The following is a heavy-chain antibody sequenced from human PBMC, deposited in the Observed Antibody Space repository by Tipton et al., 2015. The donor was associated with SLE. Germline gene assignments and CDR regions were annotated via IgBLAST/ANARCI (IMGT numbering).Heavy chain of an antibody. J-gene: IGHJ4*02. D-gene: IGHD4-17*01. Sequence: TLSLTCAVSGYSISSGYYWGWIRRPPGKGLEWIGSIYHSGSTYYNPPLKSRVTISVDTSKNQFSLKLSSVTAADTAVYYCARVPVYGDGHFDYWGQGTLVTVSS. V-gene: IGHV4-38-2*01. CDR1: GYSISSGYY. CDR2: IYHSGST. CDR3: ARVPVYGDGHFDY.